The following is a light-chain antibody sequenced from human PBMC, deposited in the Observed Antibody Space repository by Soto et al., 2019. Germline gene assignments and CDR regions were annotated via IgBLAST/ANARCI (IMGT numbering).Light chain of an antibody. J-gene: IGKJ4*01. CDR3: QQYDNWPRSLT. Sequence: EIVVTQSPATLSVSPGEGATLSCRASQSISNNLAWYQQKPGQAPRLLIYGASTRATDVPGRFSGSGSGTEFTLTLSSLQSEDFAVYYCQQYDNWPRSLTFGGGTKVEIK. CDR1: QSISNN. V-gene: IGKV3-15*01. CDR2: GAS.